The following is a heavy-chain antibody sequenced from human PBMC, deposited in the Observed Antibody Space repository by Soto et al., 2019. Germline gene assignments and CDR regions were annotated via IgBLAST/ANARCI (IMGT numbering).Heavy chain of an antibody. Sequence: GSLRLSCAASGFTFSSYEMNWVRQAPGKGLEWVSYISSSGSTIYYADSVKGRFTISRDNAKNSLYLQMNSLRAEDTAVYYCAREHYGGNPGALLRYYYGMGVWGQGTTVTVSS. J-gene: IGHJ6*02. D-gene: IGHD1-26*01. CDR2: ISSSGSTI. CDR1: GFTFSSYE. CDR3: AREHYGGNPGALLRYYYGMGV. V-gene: IGHV3-48*03.